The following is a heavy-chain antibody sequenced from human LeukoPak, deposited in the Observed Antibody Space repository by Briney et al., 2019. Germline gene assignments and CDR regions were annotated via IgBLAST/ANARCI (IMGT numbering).Heavy chain of an antibody. CDR2: IYYSGST. V-gene: IGHV4-59*08. CDR3: ARHLGVGATIR. CDR1: GGSISSYY. Sequence: NPSETLSLTCTVSGGSISSYYWSWIRQPPGKGLEWIGYIYYSGSTNYNPSLKSRVTISVDTSKNQFSLKLSSVTAADTAVYYCARHLGVGATIRWGQGTLVTVSS. D-gene: IGHD1-26*01. J-gene: IGHJ4*02.